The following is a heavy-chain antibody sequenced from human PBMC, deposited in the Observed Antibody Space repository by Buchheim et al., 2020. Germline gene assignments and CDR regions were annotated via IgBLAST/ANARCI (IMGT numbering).Heavy chain of an antibody. J-gene: IGHJ6*02. Sequence: EVQLVESGGGLVQPGGSLRLSCAASGFTFSSYEMNWVRQAPGKGLEWVSYISSSGSTIYYADSVKGRFTISRDNAKNSLYLQMNSLRAEDTAAYYCARDTVTTDYYYYGMDVWGQGTT. CDR3: ARDTVTTDYYYYGMDV. CDR2: ISSSGSTI. CDR1: GFTFSSYE. V-gene: IGHV3-48*03. D-gene: IGHD4-17*01.